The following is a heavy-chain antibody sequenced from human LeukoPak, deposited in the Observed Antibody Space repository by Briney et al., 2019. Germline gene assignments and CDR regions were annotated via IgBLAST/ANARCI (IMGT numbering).Heavy chain of an antibody. Sequence: GESLKISCMGSGYSFTSYWIGWVRQMPGKGLEWMGIIYPGDSDTRYSPSFQGQVTISADKSISTAYLQWSSLKASDTAMYYCVRRRDGYNYYFDYWGQGTLVTVSS. D-gene: IGHD5-24*01. V-gene: IGHV5-51*01. J-gene: IGHJ4*02. CDR2: IYPGDSDT. CDR1: GYSFTSYW. CDR3: VRRRDGYNYYFDY.